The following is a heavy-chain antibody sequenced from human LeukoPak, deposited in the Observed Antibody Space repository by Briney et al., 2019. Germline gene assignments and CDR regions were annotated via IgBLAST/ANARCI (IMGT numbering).Heavy chain of an antibody. D-gene: IGHD1-26*01. V-gene: IGHV1-3*01. CDR1: GHTFTSYA. J-gene: IGHJ4*02. CDR2: ISAGNGNT. Sequence: ASVKVSCKASGHTFTSYAIHWVRQAPGQRLEWMGWISAGNGNTKYSQNFQGRVTFISNTSATTAFMELSSLRSEDAAVYYCARDSGSGNNDYWGQGTLVTVSS. CDR3: ARDSGSGNNDY.